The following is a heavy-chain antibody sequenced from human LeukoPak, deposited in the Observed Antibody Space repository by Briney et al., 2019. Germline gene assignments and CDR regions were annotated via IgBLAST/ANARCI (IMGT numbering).Heavy chain of an antibody. Sequence: GGSLRLSCAASGFTFSSYAMSWVRQAPGKGLEWVSAISARGGSTSYADSVKGRFTISGDNSKNTIYLQMNSLRAEDTAVYYCAKVIMVTSRSYYGMDVWGQGTTVTVSS. CDR3: AKVIMVTSRSYYGMDV. CDR2: ISARGGST. D-gene: IGHD2-21*02. CDR1: GFTFSSYA. V-gene: IGHV3-23*01. J-gene: IGHJ6*02.